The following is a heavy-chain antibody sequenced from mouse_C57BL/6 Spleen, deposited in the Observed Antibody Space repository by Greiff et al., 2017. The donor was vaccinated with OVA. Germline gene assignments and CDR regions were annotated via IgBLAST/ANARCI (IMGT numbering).Heavy chain of an antibody. J-gene: IGHJ2*01. CDR2: ISDGGSYT. CDR1: GFTFSSYA. CDR3: AREGSHYVDY. Sequence: EVQLVESGGGLVKPGGSLKLSCAASGFTFSSYAMSWVRQTPETRLEWVATISDGGSYTYYPDNVKGRFTISRDNAKNNLYLQMSHLKSEDTAMYYCAREGSHYVDYWGQGTTLTVSS. V-gene: IGHV5-4*01.